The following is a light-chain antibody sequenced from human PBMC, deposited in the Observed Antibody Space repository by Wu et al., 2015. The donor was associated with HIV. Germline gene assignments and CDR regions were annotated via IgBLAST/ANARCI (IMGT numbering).Light chain of an antibody. Sequence: DIQLTQSPSFLSASVGDRVTVTSRASQGISNSLVWYQQKPGKAPKLLIYDASTLHSGVPSRFSGSRSGTEFTLTISSLQSEDFALYYCQQSYTFGQGTKLEIK. CDR2: DAS. J-gene: IGKJ2*01. CDR3: QQSYT. CDR1: QGISNS. V-gene: IGKV1-9*01.